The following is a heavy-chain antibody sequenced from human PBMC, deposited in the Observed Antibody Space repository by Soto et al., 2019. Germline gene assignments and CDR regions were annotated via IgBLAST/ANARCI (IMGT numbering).Heavy chain of an antibody. CDR3: ARLLYSSSWTTNWFDP. CDR1: GFTVSSNY. J-gene: IGHJ5*02. D-gene: IGHD6-13*01. Sequence: GGSLRLSCAASGFTVSSNYMSWVRQAPGKGLEWVSVIYSGGSTYYSDYVKGSFTISRDNSKNTLYLPMNSLRAEDTAVYYCARLLYSSSWTTNWFDPWGQGTLVTVSS. CDR2: IYSGGST. V-gene: IGHV3-66*04.